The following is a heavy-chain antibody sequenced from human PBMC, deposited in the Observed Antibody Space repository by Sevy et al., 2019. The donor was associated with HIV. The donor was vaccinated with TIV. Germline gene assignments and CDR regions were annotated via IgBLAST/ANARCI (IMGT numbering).Heavy chain of an antibody. CDR2: IYRGGTT. D-gene: IGHD3-22*01. V-gene: IGHV3-66*01. CDR3: ARAVEDYSDSSGWDWYFDL. CDR1: GFTVSGNY. Sequence: GGSLRLSCAASGFTVSGNYMSWVRQAPGKGLEWVSGIYRGGTTHFADSVKGRFTISRDNSKNTLYLQMNSLSAEDTAVYYCARAVEDYSDSSGWDWYFDLWGRCTLVTVSS. J-gene: IGHJ2*01.